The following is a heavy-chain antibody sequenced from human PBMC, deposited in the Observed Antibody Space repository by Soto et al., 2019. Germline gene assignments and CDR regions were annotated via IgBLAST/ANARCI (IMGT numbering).Heavy chain of an antibody. CDR3: AKDIGVGATALDY. V-gene: IGHV3-30*18. D-gene: IGHD1-26*01. CDR2: ISYDGSNK. Sequence: GSLRLSCAASGFTFSSYGMHWVRQAPGKGLEWVAAISYDGSNKYYADSVKGRFTISRDNSKNTLYLQMNSLRAEDTAVYYCAKDIGVGATALDYWGQGTLVTVSS. CDR1: GFTFSSYG. J-gene: IGHJ4*02.